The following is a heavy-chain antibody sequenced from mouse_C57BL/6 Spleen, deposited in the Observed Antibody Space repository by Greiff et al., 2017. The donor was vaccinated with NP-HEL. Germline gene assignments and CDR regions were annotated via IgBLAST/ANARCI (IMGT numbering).Heavy chain of an antibody. Sequence: EVQRVESGPELVKPGASVKMSCKASGYTFTDYNMHWVKQSHGKSLEWIGYINPNNGGTSYNQKFKGKATLTVNKSSSTAYMELRSLTSEDSAVYYCAITTVVPYAMDYWGQGTSVTVSS. J-gene: IGHJ4*01. D-gene: IGHD1-1*01. CDR1: GYTFTDYN. V-gene: IGHV1-22*01. CDR2: INPNNGGT. CDR3: AITTVVPYAMDY.